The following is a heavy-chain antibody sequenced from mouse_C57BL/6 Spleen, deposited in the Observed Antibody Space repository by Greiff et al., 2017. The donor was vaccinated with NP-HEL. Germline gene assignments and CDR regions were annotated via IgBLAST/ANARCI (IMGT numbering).Heavy chain of an antibody. CDR3: AVYDGYYVDYYVMDY. CDR2: IYPSDSET. D-gene: IGHD2-3*01. V-gene: IGHV1-61*01. CDR1: GYTFTSYW. Sequence: QVQLQQPGAELVRPGSSVKLSCKASGYTFTSYWMDWVKQRPGQGLEWIGNIYPSDSETHYNQKFKDKATLTVDKSSSTAYMQLSSLTSEDSAVYYCAVYDGYYVDYYVMDYWGQGTSVTVSS. J-gene: IGHJ4*01.